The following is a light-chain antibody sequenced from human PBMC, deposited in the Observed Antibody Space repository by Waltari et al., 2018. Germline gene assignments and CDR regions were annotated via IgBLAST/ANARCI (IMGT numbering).Light chain of an antibody. V-gene: IGKV3-11*01. CDR1: QSVRSY. Sequence: LVLTQSPATLSLFPGERATLSCRASQSVRSYLAWYQQKPGQAPRLLIYDTSYRATGVPVRFSGSGSGTDYTLTISSLEPEDFAVYYCQHRSVWPLTFGGGTKVEMK. CDR3: QHRSVWPLT. J-gene: IGKJ4*01. CDR2: DTS.